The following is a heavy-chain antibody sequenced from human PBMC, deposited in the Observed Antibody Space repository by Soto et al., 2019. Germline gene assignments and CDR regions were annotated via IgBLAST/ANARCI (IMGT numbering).Heavy chain of an antibody. Sequence: GASVKVSCKASGYTFTSYYMHWVRQAPGQGLEWMGIINPSGGSTSCAQKFQGRVTMTRDTSTSTVYMELSSLRSEDTAVYYCAKDYYYYDSSGYSSLIKYYYYGMDVWGQGTTVTVSS. V-gene: IGHV1-46*01. D-gene: IGHD3-22*01. J-gene: IGHJ6*02. CDR3: AKDYYYYDSSGYSSLIKYYYYGMDV. CDR2: INPSGGST. CDR1: GYTFTSYY.